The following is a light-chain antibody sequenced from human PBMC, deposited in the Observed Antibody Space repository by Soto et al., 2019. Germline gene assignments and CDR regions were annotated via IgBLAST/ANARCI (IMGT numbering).Light chain of an antibody. CDR2: DAS. V-gene: IGKV3-11*01. CDR3: QQYNNWPWT. Sequence: EVVLTQSPATLSLSPGERAPLSCTASQSVGSYLAWYQHKPGHAPRLLIYDASHRATGIPARFSGSGSGTDFTLTISSLQSEDFAVYYCQQYNNWPWTFGQGTKVDIK. J-gene: IGKJ1*01. CDR1: QSVGSY.